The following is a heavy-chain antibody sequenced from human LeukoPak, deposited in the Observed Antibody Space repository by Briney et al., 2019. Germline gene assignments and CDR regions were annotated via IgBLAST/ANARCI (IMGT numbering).Heavy chain of an antibody. CDR3: ARGVAAAGFNWFDP. CDR2: INGGGSGT. J-gene: IGHJ5*02. D-gene: IGHD6-13*01. V-gene: IGHV3-23*01. Sequence: GGSLRLSCAASGFTFSSYSMNWVRKAPGKGLDWVSAINGGGSGTFYADSVKGRFTISRDNSKNTLYLQMNSLRAEDTAVYYCARGVAAAGFNWFDPWGQGTLVTVSS. CDR1: GFTFSSYS.